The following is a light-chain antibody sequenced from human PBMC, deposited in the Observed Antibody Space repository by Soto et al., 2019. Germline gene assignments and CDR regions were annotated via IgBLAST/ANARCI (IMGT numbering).Light chain of an antibody. CDR1: SSDVGGYNF. Sequence: QSALTQPASVSGSPGQSITISCTGTSSDVGGYNFVSWYQQHPGKAPKLMIYDFNSRPSGVSHRFSGSKSGNTASLTISGLQAEDDADYYCSSFATTSTYVFGTGTKLTVL. CDR2: DFN. V-gene: IGLV2-14*03. J-gene: IGLJ1*01. CDR3: SSFATTSTYV.